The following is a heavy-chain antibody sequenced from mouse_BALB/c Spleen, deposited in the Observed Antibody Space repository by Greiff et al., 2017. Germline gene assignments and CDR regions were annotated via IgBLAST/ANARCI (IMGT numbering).Heavy chain of an antibody. CDR3: ARLTGTFGYFDY. D-gene: IGHD4-1*01. J-gene: IGHJ2*01. CDR1: GDSITSGY. Sequence: DVKLVESGPSLVKPSQTLSLTCSVTGDSITSGYWNWIRKFPGNKLEYMGYISYSGSTNYNPSLKSRISITRDTSKNQYYLQLNSVTTEDTATYYCARLTGTFGYFDYWGQGTTLTVSS. V-gene: IGHV3-8*02. CDR2: ISYSGST.